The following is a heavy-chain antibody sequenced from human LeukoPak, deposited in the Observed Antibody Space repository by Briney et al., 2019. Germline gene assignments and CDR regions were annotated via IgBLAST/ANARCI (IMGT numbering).Heavy chain of an antibody. J-gene: IGHJ6*02. CDR3: ARDFKHGVTVVRGVVTRYFHGLDV. V-gene: IGHV4-39*02. CDR1: GGSISSSSYY. Sequence: PSENLSLTCTVSGGSISSSSYYWGWIRQPPGKGLEWIGSIYYSGSTYYNPSLKSRVTISVDTSKNQFSLNLTSVTAADTAVYYCARDFKHGVTVVRGVVTRYFHGLDVWGQGTTVTVSS. D-gene: IGHD3-10*01. CDR2: IYYSGST.